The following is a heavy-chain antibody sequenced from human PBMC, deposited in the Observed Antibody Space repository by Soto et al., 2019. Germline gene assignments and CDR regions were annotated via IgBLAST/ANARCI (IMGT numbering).Heavy chain of an antibody. D-gene: IGHD6-13*01. CDR2: VNTYNGNP. CDR3: ARGSHYSTDWQRFDS. J-gene: IGHJ4*02. CDR1: GYTFTNYA. V-gene: IGHV1-18*01. Sequence: QVQLVQSGVEVKKPGASVKVSCKASGYTFTNYAISWVRQAPGRGLEWMGWVNTYNGNPNYAQIFQGRVTMTTDTSTGTAYMELRSLKSDDSAVYYCARGSHYSTDWQRFDSWGQGTLVTVSS.